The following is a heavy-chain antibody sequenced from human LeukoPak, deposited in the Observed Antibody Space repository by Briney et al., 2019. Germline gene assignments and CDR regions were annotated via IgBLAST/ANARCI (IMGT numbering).Heavy chain of an antibody. CDR3: AREGSGGYDSAFDI. V-gene: IGHV3-30-3*01. CDR2: ISYDGSNK. D-gene: IGHD5-12*01. CDR1: GFTFSSYA. Sequence: GGSLRLSCAASGFTFSSYAMHWVRQAPGKGLEWVAVISYDGSNKYYADSVKGRFTISRDNSKNTLYLQMNSLRAEDTAVYYCAREGSGGYDSAFDIWGQGTMVTVSS. J-gene: IGHJ3*02.